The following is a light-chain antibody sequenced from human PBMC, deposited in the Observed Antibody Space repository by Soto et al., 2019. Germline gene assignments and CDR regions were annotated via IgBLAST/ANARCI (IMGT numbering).Light chain of an antibody. Sequence: DIVLTQSPGTLSLSPGERATLSCRASQSLGTNYLAWYQQKPGQAPRLLIYDASTRATGTPARFSGSGSGTKFTLSISSLQSEDFAVYYCQQYNNWPTTFGQGTRLEIK. CDR2: DAS. CDR3: QQYNNWPTT. CDR1: QSLGTN. J-gene: IGKJ5*01. V-gene: IGKV3D-15*01.